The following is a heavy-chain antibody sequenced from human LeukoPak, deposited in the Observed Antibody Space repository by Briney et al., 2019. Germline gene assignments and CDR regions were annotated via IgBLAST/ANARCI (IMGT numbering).Heavy chain of an antibody. CDR2: INHSGST. V-gene: IGHV4-34*01. Sequence: SETLSLTCAVYGGSFSGYYWSWIRRPPGKGLEWIGEINHSGSTNYNPSLKSRVTISVDTSKNQFSLKLSSVTAADTAVYYCARARFLEWSTYYYMDVWGKGTTVTVSS. CDR3: ARARFLEWSTYYYMDV. CDR1: GGSFSGYY. J-gene: IGHJ6*03. D-gene: IGHD3-3*01.